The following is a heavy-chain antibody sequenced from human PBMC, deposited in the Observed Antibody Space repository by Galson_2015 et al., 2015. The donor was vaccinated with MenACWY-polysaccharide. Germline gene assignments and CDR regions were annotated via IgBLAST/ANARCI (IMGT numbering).Heavy chain of an antibody. J-gene: IGHJ4*02. CDR2: ISSSSSYV. V-gene: IGHV3-21*01. CDR3: ATELPFDY. Sequence: SLRLSCAASGFTFSSYSMNWVRQAPGKGLEWVSSISSSSSYVYYADSVKGRFTISRDNAKNSLYLQMNSLRAEDTAVYYCATELPFDYWGQGTLVTVSS. D-gene: IGHD1-26*01. CDR1: GFTFSSYS.